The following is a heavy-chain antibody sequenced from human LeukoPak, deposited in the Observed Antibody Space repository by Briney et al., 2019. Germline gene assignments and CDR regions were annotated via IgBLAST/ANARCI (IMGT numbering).Heavy chain of an antibody. CDR2: INTNTGNP. J-gene: IGHJ4*02. CDR3: ARDLYYYISGS. D-gene: IGHD3-10*01. Sequence: ASVKVSCKASGYTFTKYHIHWVRQAPGQGLEWMGWINTNTGNPTYAQGFTGRFVFSLDTSVSTAYLQISSLKAEDTAVYYCARDLYYYISGSWGQGTLVTVSS. V-gene: IGHV7-4-1*02. CDR1: GYTFTKYH.